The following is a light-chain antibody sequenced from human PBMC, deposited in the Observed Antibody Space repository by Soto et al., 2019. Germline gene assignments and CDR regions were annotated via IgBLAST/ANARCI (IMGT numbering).Light chain of an antibody. J-gene: IGLJ2*01. V-gene: IGLV2-8*01. CDR3: SSYAGDNVV. CDR1: RSDVGGYNY. Sequence: QSVLTQPPSASGSPGQSVTISCTGTRSDVGGYNYVSWYQQLPGKAPKLMIYEVTKRPSGVPDRFSASKSGNTASLTVSGLQAEDEADYFCSSYAGDNVVFGGGTQLTVL. CDR2: EVT.